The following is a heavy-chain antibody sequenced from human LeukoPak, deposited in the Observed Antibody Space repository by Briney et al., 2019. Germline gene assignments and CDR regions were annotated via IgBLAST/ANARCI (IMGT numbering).Heavy chain of an antibody. Sequence: GGSLRLSCAASGFTVSSNYMSWVRQAPGKGLEWVSVIYSGGSTYYADSVKGRFTISRDNSKNTLYLQMNSLRAEDTAVYYCAKGHRIYSYGDGGYFDYWGQGTLVTVSS. J-gene: IGHJ4*02. CDR1: GFTVSSNY. D-gene: IGHD5-18*01. CDR2: IYSGGST. CDR3: AKGHRIYSYGDGGYFDY. V-gene: IGHV3-66*01.